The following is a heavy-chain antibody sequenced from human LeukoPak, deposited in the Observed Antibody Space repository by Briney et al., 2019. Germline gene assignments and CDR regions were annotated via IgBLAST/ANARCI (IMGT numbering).Heavy chain of an antibody. V-gene: IGHV1-2*02. CDR1: GYTFTGYY. CDR3: ARGYCSGGSCYRYNWFDP. D-gene: IGHD2-15*01. CDR2: INPNRGGT. J-gene: IGHJ5*02. Sequence: GASVKVSCKASGYTFTGYYLHWVRQPPGQGLEWMGWINPNRGGTNYAQKFQRRVPMPRDTSISTAYMELSRLRSDDTAVYYCARGYCSGGSCYRYNWFDPWGLGTLVTVSS.